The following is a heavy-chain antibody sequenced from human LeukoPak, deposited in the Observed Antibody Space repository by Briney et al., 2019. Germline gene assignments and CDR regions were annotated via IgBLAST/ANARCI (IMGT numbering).Heavy chain of an antibody. V-gene: IGHV3-30-3*01. D-gene: IGHD3-22*01. CDR1: GFTFRSHA. Sequence: GGSLRLSCAASGFTFRSHAIHWVRQAPGEGLEWVAFISWDGNIQYYAESVKGRFTISRDNAKNTLYLQMNSLRAEDTAVYYCARAFYYDSSGYVNDYWGQGTLVTVSS. CDR2: ISWDGNIQ. CDR3: ARAFYYDSSGYVNDY. J-gene: IGHJ4*02.